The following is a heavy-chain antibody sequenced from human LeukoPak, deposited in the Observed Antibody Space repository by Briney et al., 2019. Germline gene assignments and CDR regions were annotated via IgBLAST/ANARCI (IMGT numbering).Heavy chain of an antibody. CDR2: ISWNSGSI. Sequence: PGGSLRLSCAASGFTFDDYAMHWVRQAPGKGLEWVSGISWNSGSIGYADSVKGRFTISRDNAKNSLYLQMNSLRAEDTALYYCAKAKGYSGIFDYWGQGTLVTVSS. D-gene: IGHD5-12*01. CDR1: GFTFDDYA. CDR3: AKAKGYSGIFDY. J-gene: IGHJ4*02. V-gene: IGHV3-9*01.